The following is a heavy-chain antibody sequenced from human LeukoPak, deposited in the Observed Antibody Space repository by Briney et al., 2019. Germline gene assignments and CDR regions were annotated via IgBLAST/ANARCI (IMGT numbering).Heavy chain of an antibody. CDR3: ARDRGRDGYIWTLGYFDY. V-gene: IGHV1-69*13. CDR1: GGTFSSYA. Sequence: SVKVSCKASGGTFSSYAISWVRQAPGQGLEWMGGIIPIFGTANYAQKFQGRVTITADESMSTAYMELSSLRSEDTAVYYCARDRGRDGYIWTLGYFDYWGQGTLVTVSS. D-gene: IGHD5-24*01. J-gene: IGHJ4*02. CDR2: IIPIFGTA.